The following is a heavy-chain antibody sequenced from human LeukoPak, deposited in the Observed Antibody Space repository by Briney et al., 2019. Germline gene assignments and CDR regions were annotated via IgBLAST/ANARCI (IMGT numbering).Heavy chain of an antibody. CDR2: VYHSGIT. J-gene: IGHJ4*02. D-gene: IGHD4-11*01. CDR1: GDSITNTNYY. Sequence: SETLSLTCSVSGDSITNTNYYWAWIRQPPGEGLEWIGSVYHSGITCYTPSLKSRVSISVDTSKNQFSLKVTAVTAADTAVYYCAREWQYQFDYWGQGSLVTVSS. V-gene: IGHV4-39*07. CDR3: AREWQYQFDY.